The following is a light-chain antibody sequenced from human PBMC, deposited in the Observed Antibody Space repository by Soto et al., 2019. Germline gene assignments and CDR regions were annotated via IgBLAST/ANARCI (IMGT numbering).Light chain of an antibody. Sequence: DIQMTQSPSSLSASVGDRVTITCQASQDINNYLNWYQQKPGKAPELLIYDASNLQTGVPTRFSGSGSGKHFTFTISSLQPEDIATYFCPQYDFLVTFGQGTRLEIK. CDR1: QDINNY. J-gene: IGKJ5*01. CDR2: DAS. V-gene: IGKV1-33*01. CDR3: PQYDFLVT.